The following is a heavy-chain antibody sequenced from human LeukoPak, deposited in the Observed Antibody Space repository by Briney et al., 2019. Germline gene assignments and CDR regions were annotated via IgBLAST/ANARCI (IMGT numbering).Heavy chain of an antibody. CDR2: LIPVFHTP. D-gene: IGHD3-16*01. V-gene: IGHV1-69*05. Sequence: SVKVSCKASGGTFSSYIISWVRQAPGQGLEWMGRLIPVFHTPKYAQKFQGRVTITTDASTNTAYMELSSLRSEDTAVYYCARRRLWAMLYDYWGQGTLVTVSS. CDR1: GGTFSSYI. CDR3: ARRRLWAMLYDY. J-gene: IGHJ4*02.